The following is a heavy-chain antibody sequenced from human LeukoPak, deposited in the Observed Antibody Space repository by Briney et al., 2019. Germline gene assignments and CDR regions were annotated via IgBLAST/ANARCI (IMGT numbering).Heavy chain of an antibody. D-gene: IGHD5-18*01. CDR2: INPSGGT. V-gene: IGHV4-34*01. Sequence: PSETLSLTCAVYGGSVSGYYWSWIRQPPGKGLEWIGEINPSGGTNYNPSLKSRVTISIDTSTNQFSLKLISVTAADTAVYYCARDVGTALVTGDYWGQGTLVTVSS. J-gene: IGHJ4*02. CDR3: ARDVGTALVTGDY. CDR1: GGSVSGYY.